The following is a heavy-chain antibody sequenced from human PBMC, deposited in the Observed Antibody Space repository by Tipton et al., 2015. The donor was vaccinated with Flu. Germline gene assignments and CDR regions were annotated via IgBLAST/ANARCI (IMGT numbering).Heavy chain of an antibody. CDR1: GDSMDGGSSY. V-gene: IGHV4-39*01. J-gene: IGHJ4*02. Sequence: TLSLTCSVSGDSMDGGSSYWGWVRQSPGGGLEWIGTIYYSGGTFYNPSLANRVTISVDTSKNQFSLKIDSMTAADTAVYYWARQVPRATFDHWGQGTQVTVAS. CDR2: IYYSGGT. CDR3: ARQVPRATFDH.